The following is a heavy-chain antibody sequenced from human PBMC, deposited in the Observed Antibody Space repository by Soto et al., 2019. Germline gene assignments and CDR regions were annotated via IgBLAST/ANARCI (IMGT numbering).Heavy chain of an antibody. CDR1: GFTFSSYA. CDR3: AKVCSGCYSAHS. V-gene: IGHV3-23*01. D-gene: IGHD3-10*02. Sequence: EVQLLESGGGLVQPGGSLRLSCAASGFTFSSYAMNWVRQAPGKGLEWVSTISFSGVNRHYADSVKGRFTISRDNPKNTRFLQMNRLRAEDTAIYFCAKVCSGCYSAHSWGQGTLVTVSS. CDR2: ISFSGVNR. J-gene: IGHJ4*02.